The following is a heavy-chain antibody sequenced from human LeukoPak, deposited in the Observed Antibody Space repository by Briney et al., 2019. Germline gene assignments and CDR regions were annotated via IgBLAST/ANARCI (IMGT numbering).Heavy chain of an antibody. CDR1: GYTFTNYG. J-gene: IGHJ4*02. D-gene: IGHD5-12*01. V-gene: IGHV1-8*01. CDR3: ARSGYGELGF. Sequence: GASVKVSCKASGYTFTNYGINWVRQAPGQGLESMGWMNPSTGNTNYAQRFQGRVTMTRDTSINTAYLELSSLRFEDTAVYFCARSGYGELGFWGQGSLLTVSS. CDR2: MNPSTGNT.